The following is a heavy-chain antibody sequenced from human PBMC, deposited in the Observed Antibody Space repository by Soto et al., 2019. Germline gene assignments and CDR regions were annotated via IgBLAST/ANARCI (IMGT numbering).Heavy chain of an antibody. V-gene: IGHV1-69*13. CDR3: ARDQAGAAGTSGYYYYGMDV. J-gene: IGHJ6*02. CDR2: IIPIFGTA. CDR1: GGTFSSYA. D-gene: IGHD6-13*01. Sequence: ASVKVSCKASGGTFSSYAISWVRQAPGQGLEWMGGIIPIFGTANYAQKFQGRVTITADESTSTAYMELSSLRSEDTAVYYCARDQAGAAGTSGYYYYGMDVWGQGTTVTVSS.